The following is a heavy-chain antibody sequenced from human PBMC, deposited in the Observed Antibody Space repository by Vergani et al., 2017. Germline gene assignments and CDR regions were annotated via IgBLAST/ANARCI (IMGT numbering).Heavy chain of an antibody. CDR1: GGSITSGSFY. CDR3: ARHGGYYERGGMDV. Sequence: QVQLHESGPGLVKPSQTLSLTCTVSGGSITSGSFYWGWIRQPPGKGLEWIGNIYHTGSAYYNPSLKSRVTISVDTSKNQFSLRLSSVTAADTAVYYCARHGGYYERGGMDVGGQGTTVTVSS. D-gene: IGHD3-22*01. J-gene: IGHJ6*02. V-gene: IGHV4-39*01. CDR2: IYHTGSA.